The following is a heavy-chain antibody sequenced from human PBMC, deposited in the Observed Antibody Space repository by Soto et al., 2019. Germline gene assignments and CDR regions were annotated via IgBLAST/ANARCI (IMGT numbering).Heavy chain of an antibody. J-gene: IGHJ4*02. CDR1: GGSISSYY. V-gene: IGHV4-59*01. D-gene: IGHD6-13*01. CDR2: IYYSGST. Sequence: PSETLSLTCTVSGGSISSYYWSWIRQPPGKGLEWIGYIYYSGSTNYNPSLKSRVTISVDTSKNQFSLKLSSVTAADTAVYYCARGGSWCTIWGQGTLVTVS. CDR3: ARGGSWCTI.